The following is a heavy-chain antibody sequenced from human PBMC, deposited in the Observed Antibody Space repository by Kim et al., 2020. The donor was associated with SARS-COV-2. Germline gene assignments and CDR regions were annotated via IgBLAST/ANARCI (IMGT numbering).Heavy chain of an antibody. D-gene: IGHD4-17*01. V-gene: IGHV1-2*06. J-gene: IGHJ4*02. CDR1: GYTFTGYY. CDR2: INPNSGGT. Sequence: ASVKVSCKASGYTFTGYYTHWVRQAPGQGLEWMGRINPNSGGTNYAQKFQGKVTMTRDTSISTAYMELSRLRSDDTAVYYCARVIGGDYGSYYFDYWGQGTLVTVSS. CDR3: ARVIGGDYGSYYFDY.